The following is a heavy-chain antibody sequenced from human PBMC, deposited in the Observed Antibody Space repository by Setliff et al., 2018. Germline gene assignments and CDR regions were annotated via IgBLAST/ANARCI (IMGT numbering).Heavy chain of an antibody. CDR2: IHQSGSA. V-gene: IGHV4-34*01. CDR3: ARQSVRGLADNNWFDP. Sequence: SETLSLTCAVYGGSFSGYYWSWIRQPPGRGLEWIGSIHQSGSASYNPTLKSRVVMSVDTSSNQFSLKLSSVTAADTALYYCARQSVRGLADNNWFDPWGQGTLVTVSS. D-gene: IGHD2-15*01. J-gene: IGHJ5*02. CDR1: GGSFSGYY.